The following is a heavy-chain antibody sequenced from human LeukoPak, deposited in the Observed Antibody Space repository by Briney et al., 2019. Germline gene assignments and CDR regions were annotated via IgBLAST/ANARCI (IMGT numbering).Heavy chain of an antibody. CDR3: ARGSFPSDDILTGPFDN. V-gene: IGHV1-2*06. CDR2: INPNSGGT. CDR1: GYTLTDYY. Sequence: ASVKVSCKASGYTLTDYYMHWVRQAPGQGLEWMGRINPNSGGTNYAQKFQGRVTMTRDTSISTVYMELSRLRSDDTAVYYCARGSFPSDDILTGPFDNWGQGTLVTVSS. D-gene: IGHD3-9*01. J-gene: IGHJ4*02.